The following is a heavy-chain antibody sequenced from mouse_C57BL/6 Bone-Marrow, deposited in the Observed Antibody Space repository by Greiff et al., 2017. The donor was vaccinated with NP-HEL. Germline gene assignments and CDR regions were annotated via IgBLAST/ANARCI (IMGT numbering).Heavy chain of an antibody. J-gene: IGHJ1*03. V-gene: IGHV1-59*01. CDR1: GYTFTSYW. D-gene: IGHD1-1*01. Sequence: VQLQQPGAELVRPGTSVKLSCKASGYTFTSYWMHWVKQRPGQGLEWIGVIDPSDSYTNYNQKFKGKATLTVDTSSSTAYMQLSSLTSEDSAVYYCARDITTVVAHWYFDVWGTGTTVTVSS. CDR3: ARDITTVVAHWYFDV. CDR2: IDPSDSYT.